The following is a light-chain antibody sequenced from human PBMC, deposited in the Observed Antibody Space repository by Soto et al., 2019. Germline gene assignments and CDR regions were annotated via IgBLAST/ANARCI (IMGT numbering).Light chain of an antibody. J-gene: IGKJ2*01. CDR3: QQSYSAPRMYT. V-gene: IGKV1-39*01. CDR1: RNIVKY. CDR2: SAS. Sequence: DIQMTQSPSSLSASVGDRVTITCRASRNIVKYVNWYQQKPGKAPQLLVYSASTLQSGVPSRFSGSGSGTEFTLTITSLQPEDFATYYCQQSYSAPRMYTFGQGTKLEI.